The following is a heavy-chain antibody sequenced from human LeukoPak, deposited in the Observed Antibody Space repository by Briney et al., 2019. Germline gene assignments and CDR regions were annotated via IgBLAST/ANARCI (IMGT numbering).Heavy chain of an antibody. CDR2: IKQDGSEK. Sequence: GGSLRLSCAASGFTFSSYWMSWVRQAPGKGLEWVANIKQDGSEKYYVDSVKGRFTISRDNAKNSLYLQMNSLRAEDTAVYYCARSLRGYSYRYYYYYYMDVWGKGTTVTVSS. D-gene: IGHD5-18*01. CDR1: GFTFSSYW. J-gene: IGHJ6*03. CDR3: ARSLRGYSYRYYYYYYMDV. V-gene: IGHV3-7*01.